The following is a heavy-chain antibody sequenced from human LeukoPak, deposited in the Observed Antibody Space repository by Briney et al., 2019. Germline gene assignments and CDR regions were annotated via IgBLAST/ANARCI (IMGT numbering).Heavy chain of an antibody. J-gene: IGHJ4*02. CDR1: GGSISSSNW. D-gene: IGHD4-17*01. CDR2: IYHSGST. CDR3: ARAGIYGDYASYYFDY. Sequence: PSETLSLTCAVSGGSISSSNWWGWVRQPPGKGLEWIGEIYHSGSTNYNPSLKSRVTISVDKSKNQFSLKLSSVTAADTAVYYCARAGIYGDYASYYFDYWGQGTLVTVSS. V-gene: IGHV4-4*02.